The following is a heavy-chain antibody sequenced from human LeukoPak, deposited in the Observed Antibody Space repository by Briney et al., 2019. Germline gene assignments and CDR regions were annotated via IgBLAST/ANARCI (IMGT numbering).Heavy chain of an antibody. CDR3: ARDLPMITFGGVIVIHNWFDP. CDR2: IYYSGST. CDR1: GGSITSYY. Sequence: PSETLSLTCTVSGGSITSYYWSWIRQPPGKGLEWIGYIYYSGSTNYNPSLKSRVTISVDTSKNQFSLKLSSVTAADTAVYYCARDLPMITFGGVIVIHNWFDPWGQGTLVTVSS. J-gene: IGHJ5*02. D-gene: IGHD3-16*02. V-gene: IGHV4-59*12.